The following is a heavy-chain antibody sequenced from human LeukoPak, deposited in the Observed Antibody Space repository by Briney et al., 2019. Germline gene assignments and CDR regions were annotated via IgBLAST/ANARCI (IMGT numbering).Heavy chain of an antibody. CDR2: IWYDGSNK. CDR3: ARDPGGIPSIAARLLRHYYYGMDV. J-gene: IGHJ6*02. D-gene: IGHD6-6*01. Sequence: GGSLRLSCAASGSTFSSYGMHWVRQAPGKGLEWVAVIWYDGSNKYYADSVKGRFTISRDNSKNTLYLQMNSLRAEDTAVYYCARDPGGIPSIAARLLRHYYYGMDVWGQGTTVTVSS. V-gene: IGHV3-33*01. CDR1: GSTFSSYG.